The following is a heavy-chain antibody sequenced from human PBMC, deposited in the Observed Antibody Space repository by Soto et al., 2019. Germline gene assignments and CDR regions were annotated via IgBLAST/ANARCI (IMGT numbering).Heavy chain of an antibody. J-gene: IGHJ6*02. CDR3: ARDLVGTTINYYYYGMDV. V-gene: IGHV3-21*01. CDR1: GFTFSSYS. CDR2: ISSSSSYI. Sequence: GGSLRLSCAASGFTFSSYSMNWVRQAPGKGLEWVSSISSSSSYIYYADSVKGRFTISRDNAKNSLYLQMNSLRAEDTAVYYCARDLVGTTINYYYYGMDVWGQGTTVTVSS. D-gene: IGHD1-1*01.